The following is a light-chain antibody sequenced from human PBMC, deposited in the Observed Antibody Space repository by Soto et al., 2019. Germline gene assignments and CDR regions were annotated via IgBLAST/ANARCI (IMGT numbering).Light chain of an antibody. V-gene: IGLV1-47*01. CDR3: ASWDDSLRGVT. CDR2: RNN. Sequence: QSVLTQQPSASGTPGQRVTISCSGSSSNIGGNYVSWYQQLPGTAPRLLIHRNNQRPSGVPDRFSGSKSGTSASLAISGLRSEDEADYYCASWDDSLRGVTFGGGTKVTVL. J-gene: IGLJ2*01. CDR1: SSNIGGNY.